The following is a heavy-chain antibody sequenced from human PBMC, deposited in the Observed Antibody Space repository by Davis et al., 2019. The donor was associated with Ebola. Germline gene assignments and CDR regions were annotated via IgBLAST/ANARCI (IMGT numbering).Heavy chain of an antibody. CDR2: INPSGGST. D-gene: IGHD2-15*01. CDR3: ARDHKLVAAPAYYFDY. V-gene: IGHV1-46*01. CDR1: GYTFTSYY. J-gene: IGHJ4*02. Sequence: AASVKVSCKASGYTFTSYYMHWVRQAPGQGLEWMGIINPSGGSTSYAQKFQGRVNMTRDTSTSTVYMELSSLRSEDTAVYYYARDHKLVAAPAYYFDYWGQGTLVTVTS.